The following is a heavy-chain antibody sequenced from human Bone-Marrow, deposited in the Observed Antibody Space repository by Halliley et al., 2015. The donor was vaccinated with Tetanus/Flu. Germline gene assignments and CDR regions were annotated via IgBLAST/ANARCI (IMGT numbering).Heavy chain of an antibody. CDR2: NSSSSSYT. CDR3: ARDLREYPHGEGGDY. V-gene: IGHV3-11*05. Sequence: SYNSSSSSYTKYPDSVKGRFTISRDNAKNSVYLQMNSLRAEDTAIYYCARDLREYPHGEGGDYWGQGTLVTVSS. D-gene: IGHD2-21*01. J-gene: IGHJ4*02.